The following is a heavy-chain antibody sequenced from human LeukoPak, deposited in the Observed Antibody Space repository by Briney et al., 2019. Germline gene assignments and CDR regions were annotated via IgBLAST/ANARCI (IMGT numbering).Heavy chain of an antibody. Sequence: PGGSLRLSCAASGFTFSSYAMSWVRQAPGKGLEWVSAISGSGGSTYYADSVKGRFTISRDNAKNSLYLQMNSLRAEDTAVYYCARDSSKVNGMDVWGQGTTVTVSS. D-gene: IGHD4-17*01. CDR1: GFTFSSYA. CDR3: ARDSSKVNGMDV. V-gene: IGHV3-23*01. CDR2: ISGSGGST. J-gene: IGHJ6*02.